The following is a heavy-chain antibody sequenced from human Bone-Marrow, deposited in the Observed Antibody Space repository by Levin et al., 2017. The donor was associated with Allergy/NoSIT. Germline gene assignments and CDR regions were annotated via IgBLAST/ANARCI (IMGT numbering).Heavy chain of an antibody. D-gene: IGHD2-8*01. Sequence: SCTASGFTFGDYAMSWFRQAPGKGLEWVGFIRSKAYGGTTEYAASVKGRFTISRDDSKSIAYLQMNSLKTEDTAVYYCTRDLSWRYCTNGVCRRFDYWGQGTLVTVSS. CDR2: IRSKAYGGTT. CDR1: GFTFGDYA. J-gene: IGHJ4*02. V-gene: IGHV3-49*03. CDR3: TRDLSWRYCTNGVCRRFDY.